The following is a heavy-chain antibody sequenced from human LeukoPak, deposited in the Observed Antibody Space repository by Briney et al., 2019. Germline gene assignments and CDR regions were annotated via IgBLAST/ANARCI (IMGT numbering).Heavy chain of an antibody. Sequence: PGGSLRLSCAASGFSFIDYAMTWVRQAPGQELEWVSTIAYAGIYYADSVGGRFTISRDDSRDTLNLQMNNLRTEDSAVYYCVKGLHLFDVWGQGTTVTVSS. CDR3: VKGLHLFDV. CDR2: IAYAGI. D-gene: IGHD2-15*01. CDR1: GFSFIDYA. J-gene: IGHJ6*02. V-gene: IGHV3-23*01.